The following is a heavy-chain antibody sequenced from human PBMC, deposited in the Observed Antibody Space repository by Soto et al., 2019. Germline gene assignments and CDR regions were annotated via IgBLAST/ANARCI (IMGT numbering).Heavy chain of an antibody. V-gene: IGHV4-39*01. CDR2: IYYSGST. CDR3: ARPLVTMVRGVLNGYYYYGMDV. CDR1: GGSISSSSYY. Sequence: PSETLSLTCTVSGGSISSSSYYWGWIRQPPGKGLEWIGSIYYSGSTYYNPSLKSRVTISVDTSKNQFSLKLSSVTAADTAVYYCARPLVTMVRGVLNGYYYYGMDVWGQGTTVTVS. D-gene: IGHD3-10*01. J-gene: IGHJ6*02.